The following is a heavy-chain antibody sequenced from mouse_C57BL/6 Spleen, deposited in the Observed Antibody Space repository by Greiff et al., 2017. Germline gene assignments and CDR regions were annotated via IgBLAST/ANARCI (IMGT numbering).Heavy chain of an antibody. CDR3: ARMGDSSGP. J-gene: IGHJ3*01. D-gene: IGHD3-2*02. CDR2: IYPGDGDT. V-gene: IGHV1-82*01. Sequence: VMLVESGPELVKPGASVKISCKASGYAFSSSWMNWVKQRPGKGLEWIGRIYPGDGDTNYNGKFKGKATLTADKSSSTAYMQLSSLTSEDSAVYFCARMGDSSGPWGQGTLVTVSA. CDR1: GYAFSSSW.